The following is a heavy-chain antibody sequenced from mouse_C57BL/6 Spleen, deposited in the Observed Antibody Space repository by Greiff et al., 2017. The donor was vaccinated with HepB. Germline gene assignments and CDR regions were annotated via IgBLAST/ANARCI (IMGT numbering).Heavy chain of an antibody. D-gene: IGHD1-1*01. CDR2: INPSNGYT. Sequence: EVQLQQSGPELVKPGASVKISCKASGYSFTGYFMNWVMQSHGKSLEWIGRINPSNGYTFYNQKFKGKATLTVDKSSSTAHIELSSLTSADSAVYYCARYDYGSRYWYFDVRGSGTTVTVSS. J-gene: IGHJ1*01. CDR1: GYSFTGYF. V-gene: IGHV1-20*01. CDR3: ARYDYGSRYWYFDV.